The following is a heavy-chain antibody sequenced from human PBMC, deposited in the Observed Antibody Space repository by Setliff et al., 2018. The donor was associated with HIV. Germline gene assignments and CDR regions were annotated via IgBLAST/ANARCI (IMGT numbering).Heavy chain of an antibody. D-gene: IGHD1-1*01. J-gene: IGHJ4*02. Sequence: SETLSLTCAVYGVSFTGYYWTWIRQPPGKGLEWIGNIHYSRGSSYNASPKSRVTISLDTSKNHFSLNLSYGAAADTAVYYCARRYHDASGFYNSWGQGVLVTVPQ. CDR2: IHYSRGS. V-gene: IGHV4-34*01. CDR1: GVSFTGYY. CDR3: ARRYHDASGFYNS.